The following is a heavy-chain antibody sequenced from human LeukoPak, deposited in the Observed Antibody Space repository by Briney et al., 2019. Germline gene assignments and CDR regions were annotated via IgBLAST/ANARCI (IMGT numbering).Heavy chain of an antibody. CDR1: GGSISSYY. CDR3: ARHRATHPFHY. Sequence: SETLSLTCTVSGGSISSYYWSWIRQPPGKGLEWIGCIYYSGSTNYNPSLKSRVTISVDTSKNQFSLKLSSVTAADTAVYYCARHRATHPFHYWGQGTLVTVSS. D-gene: IGHD2/OR15-2a*01. J-gene: IGHJ4*02. V-gene: IGHV4-59*01. CDR2: IYYSGST.